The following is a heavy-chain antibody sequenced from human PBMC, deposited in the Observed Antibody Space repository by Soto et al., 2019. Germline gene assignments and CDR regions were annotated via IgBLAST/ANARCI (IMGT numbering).Heavy chain of an antibody. Sequence: LGESLKISCKGSGYSFTSYWISWVRQMPGKGLEWMGRIDPSDSYTNYSPSFQGHVTISADKSISTAYLQWSSLKASDTATYYCARGLAARPVFAFDIWGQGTMVTVS. J-gene: IGHJ3*02. V-gene: IGHV5-10-1*01. CDR1: GYSFTSYW. CDR2: IDPSDSYT. D-gene: IGHD6-6*01. CDR3: ARGLAARPVFAFDI.